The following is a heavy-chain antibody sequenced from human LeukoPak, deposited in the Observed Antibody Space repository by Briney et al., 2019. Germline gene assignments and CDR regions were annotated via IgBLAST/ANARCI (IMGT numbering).Heavy chain of an antibody. V-gene: IGHV3-23*01. Sequence: PGASLRLSCAASGFTFKEYGMSWVRQAPGKGLEWVSTTNDNGANTHYVDSVKGRFTISRDSSKNTLFLQMNSLRADDTARYYCTKGDGGWYPIDSWGQGTLIIVSS. CDR3: TKGDGGWYPIDS. CDR1: GFTFKEYG. CDR2: TNDNGANT. D-gene: IGHD6-19*01. J-gene: IGHJ4*02.